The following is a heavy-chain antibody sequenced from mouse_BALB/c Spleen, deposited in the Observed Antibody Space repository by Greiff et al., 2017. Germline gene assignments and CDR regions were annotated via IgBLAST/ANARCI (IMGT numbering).Heavy chain of an antibody. D-gene: IGHD1-1*01. Sequence: EVQVVESGGGLVKPGGSLKLSCAASGFTFSSYAMSWVRQTPEKRLEWVATISSGGSYTYYPDSVKGRFTISRDNAKNTLYLQMSSLRSEDTAMYYCARPGTTVVEYFDVWGAGTTVTVSS. CDR3: ARPGTTVVEYFDV. CDR2: ISSGGSYT. CDR1: GFTFSSYA. J-gene: IGHJ1*01. V-gene: IGHV5-9-3*01.